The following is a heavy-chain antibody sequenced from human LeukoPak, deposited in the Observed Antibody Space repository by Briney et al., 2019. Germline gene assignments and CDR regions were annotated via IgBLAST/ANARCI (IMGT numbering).Heavy chain of an antibody. Sequence: GGSLRLSCAASGFTFSRSAMTWVRQGPGTGLEFVASIIYSGGATYYADSVKGRFTISGDNSKNTLYLQMNSLRAEDTAVYYCAKVVIGELGAYYFDYWGQGTLVTVSS. V-gene: IGHV3-23*01. D-gene: IGHD3-10*01. CDR2: IIYSGGAT. CDR1: GFTFSRSA. CDR3: AKVVIGELGAYYFDY. J-gene: IGHJ4*02.